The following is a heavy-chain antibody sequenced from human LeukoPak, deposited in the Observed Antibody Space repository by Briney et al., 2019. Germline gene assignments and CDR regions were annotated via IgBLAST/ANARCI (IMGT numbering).Heavy chain of an antibody. V-gene: IGHV3-23*01. CDR1: GFTFSSYA. CDR3: AKYGRKCSGGSCPSSFDY. CDR2: ISGSGGST. J-gene: IGHJ4*02. Sequence: GGSLRLSCAASGFTFSSYAMSWVRQAPGKGLEWVSAISGSGGSTYYADSVKGRFSISRDNSKNTLYLQMNSLRAEDTAVYYCAKYGRKCSGGSCPSSFDYWGQGTLVTVSS. D-gene: IGHD2-15*01.